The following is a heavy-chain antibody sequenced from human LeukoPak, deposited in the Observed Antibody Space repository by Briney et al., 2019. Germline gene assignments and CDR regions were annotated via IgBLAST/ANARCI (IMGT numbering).Heavy chain of an antibody. CDR2: IRYDGSNK. J-gene: IGHJ4*02. Sequence: GGSLRLSCAASGFTFSSYWMNWVRQAPGKGLEWVAFIRYDGSNKYYADSVKGRFTISRDNSKNTLYLQTNSLRAEDTAVYYCAKGGYGNFDYWGQGTLVTVSS. V-gene: IGHV3-30*02. CDR3: AKGGYGNFDY. CDR1: GFTFSSYW. D-gene: IGHD5-12*01.